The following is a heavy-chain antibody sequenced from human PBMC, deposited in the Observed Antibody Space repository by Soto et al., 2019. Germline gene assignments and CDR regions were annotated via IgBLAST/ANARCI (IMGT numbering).Heavy chain of an antibody. Sequence: VGSLRLSCAASGFTFDDYAMHWVRQAPGKGLEWVSLISWDGGSTYYADSVKGRFTISRDNSKNSLYLQMNSLRAEDTALYYCAKWGAGYCSGGSCYNYYGMDVWGQGTTVTVSS. CDR2: ISWDGGST. J-gene: IGHJ6*02. D-gene: IGHD2-15*01. CDR1: GFTFDDYA. CDR3: AKWGAGYCSGGSCYNYYGMDV. V-gene: IGHV3-43D*04.